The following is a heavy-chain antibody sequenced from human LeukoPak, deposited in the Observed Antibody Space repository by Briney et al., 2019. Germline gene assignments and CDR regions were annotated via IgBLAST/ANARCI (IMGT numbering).Heavy chain of an antibody. V-gene: IGHV4-34*01. CDR2: IKHSGST. J-gene: IGHJ4*02. D-gene: IGHD3-22*01. CDR3: ARGRLPSTYYYDSSGYYSDY. Sequence: SETLSLTCAVYGGSFNGYYWSWIRQPPGKGLEWIGEIKHSGSTNYNPSLKSRVTISVDTSKNQFSLKLSSVTAADTAVYYCARGRLPSTYYYDSSGYYSDYWGQGTLVTVSS. CDR1: GGSFNGYY.